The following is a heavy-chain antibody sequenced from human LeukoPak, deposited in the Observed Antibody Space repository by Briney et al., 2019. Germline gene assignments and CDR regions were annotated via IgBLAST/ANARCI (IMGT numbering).Heavy chain of an antibody. CDR1: GFSVTTSY. V-gene: IGHV3-66*01. CDR2: TYSGGST. J-gene: IGHJ3*02. Sequence: GGSLRLSCAASGFSVTTSYMSWVRQAPGKGLEWVSVTYSGGSTSHADSVKGRFTVSRDDSKNMVYLQMNSLRDEDTAVYFCAVSRIVGAVDVFDMWGQGTMVTVSS. CDR3: AVSRIVGAVDVFDM. D-gene: IGHD1-26*01.